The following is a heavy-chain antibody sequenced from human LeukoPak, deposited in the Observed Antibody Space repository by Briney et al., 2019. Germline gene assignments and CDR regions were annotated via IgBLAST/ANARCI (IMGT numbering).Heavy chain of an antibody. D-gene: IGHD2-15*01. V-gene: IGHV4-39*07. Sequence: SETLSLTCTVSGVSMSSSDWYWGWIRQPPGKGLEWIGSIYYSGTTYYNPSLKSRVTISADTSKNQLSLKLSSVTAADTAVYYCARGIVVVAQLGYYYYYMDVWGKGTTVTISS. CDR1: GVSMSSSDWY. CDR2: IYYSGTT. J-gene: IGHJ6*03. CDR3: ARGIVVVAQLGYYYYYMDV.